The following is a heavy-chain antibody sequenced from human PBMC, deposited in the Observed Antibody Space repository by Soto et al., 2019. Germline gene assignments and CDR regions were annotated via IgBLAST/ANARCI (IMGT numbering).Heavy chain of an antibody. CDR1: GFTFSSYA. V-gene: IGHV3-30-3*01. D-gene: IGHD3-22*01. CDR3: ARETARLLLLNWFDP. J-gene: IGHJ5*02. CDR2: ISYDGSNK. Sequence: QAQLVESGGGVVQPGRSLRLSCAASGFTFSSYAMHWVRQAPGKGLEWVAVISYDGSNKYYADSVKGRFTISRDNSKNTLYLQMNSLRAEDTAVYYCARETARLLLLNWFDPWGQGTLVTVSS.